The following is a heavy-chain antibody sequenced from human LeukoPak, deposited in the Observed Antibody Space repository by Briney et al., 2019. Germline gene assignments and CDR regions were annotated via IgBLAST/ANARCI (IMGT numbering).Heavy chain of an antibody. CDR1: GFTFSSYA. CDR2: ISGSGCST. Sequence: PGGSLRLSCAASGFTFSSYAMSWVRQAPGKGLEWVSAISGSGCSTYYADSVKGRFTISRDNSKNTLYLQMNSLRAEDTAVYYCAKEPPRPQAMVQGAFDIWGQGTMVTVSS. V-gene: IGHV3-23*01. D-gene: IGHD3-10*01. CDR3: AKEPPRPQAMVQGAFDI. J-gene: IGHJ3*02.